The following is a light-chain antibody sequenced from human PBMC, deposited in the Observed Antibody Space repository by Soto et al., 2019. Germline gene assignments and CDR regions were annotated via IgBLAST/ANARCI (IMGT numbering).Light chain of an antibody. CDR1: QSVSTN. V-gene: IGKV3-15*01. CDR3: QQYNNWPPWT. CDR2: GAS. Sequence: EIVMPQSPATLSVSPGERATLSCRASQSVSTNLAWYQQKPGQAPRLLFYGASTRATGIPARFSGSGSGTEFTLTISSLQSEDFAVYYCQQYNNWPPWTFGQGTKVEIK. J-gene: IGKJ1*01.